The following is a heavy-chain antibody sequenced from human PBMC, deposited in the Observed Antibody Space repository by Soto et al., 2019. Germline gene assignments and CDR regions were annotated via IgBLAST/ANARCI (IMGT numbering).Heavy chain of an antibody. CDR1: GYSFTAYY. CDR2: VDPRSGAT. D-gene: IGHD4-17*01. V-gene: IGHV1-2*02. Sequence: QVQLVQSGAEVKKPGASVKVSCKPFGYSFTAYYIHWVRQAPGQGLECMGWVDPRSGATKYAQRFQGRVIMTRDTSVHTVYMESSGLTSDGTAVYYCATDDYGAYALWGQGTLVTVST. J-gene: IGHJ4*01. CDR3: ATDDYGAYAL.